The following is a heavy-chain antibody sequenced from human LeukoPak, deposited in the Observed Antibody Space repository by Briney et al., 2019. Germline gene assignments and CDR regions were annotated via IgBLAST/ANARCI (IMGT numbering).Heavy chain of an antibody. D-gene: IGHD2-15*01. CDR3: AREEDRDAFDI. CDR1: GGTFCSYA. V-gene: IGHV1-69*01. Sequence: SVKVSCKASGGTFCSYAISWVRQAPGQGLERMGGIIPIFGTANYAQKFQGRVTITADESTSTAYMELSSLRSEDTAVYYCAREEDRDAFDIWGQGTMVTVSS. CDR2: IIPIFGTA. J-gene: IGHJ3*02.